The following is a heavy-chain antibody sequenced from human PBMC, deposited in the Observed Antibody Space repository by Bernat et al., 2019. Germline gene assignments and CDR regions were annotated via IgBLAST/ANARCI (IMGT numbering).Heavy chain of an antibody. D-gene: IGHD4-17*01. CDR2: IWHDGSNE. Sequence: QVQLVESGGGVVQTERSQRLSCEASKFTFSSYGMHWVRQAPGKGLEWVAVIWHDGSNENYADSVKGRFTISRDNSKNTLYLQMNNLRAEDTAVYYCARVSLYGAPASAMDVWGQGTKVTVSS. J-gene: IGHJ6*02. CDR3: ARVSLYGAPASAMDV. CDR1: KFTFSSYG. V-gene: IGHV3-33*01.